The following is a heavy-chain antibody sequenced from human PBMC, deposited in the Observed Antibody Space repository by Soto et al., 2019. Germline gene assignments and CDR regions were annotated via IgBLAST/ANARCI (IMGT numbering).Heavy chain of an antibody. V-gene: IGHV1-46*01. J-gene: IGHJ6*02. D-gene: IGHD2-8*01. Sequence: GASVKVSCKASGYTFTSYYMHWVRQAPGLGLEWMGIINPSGGSTSYAQKFQGRVTMTRDTSTSTVYMELSSLRSEDTAVYYRARDNGFKALEYGMDVWGQGTTVTVSS. CDR3: ARDNGFKALEYGMDV. CDR1: GYTFTSYY. CDR2: INPSGGST.